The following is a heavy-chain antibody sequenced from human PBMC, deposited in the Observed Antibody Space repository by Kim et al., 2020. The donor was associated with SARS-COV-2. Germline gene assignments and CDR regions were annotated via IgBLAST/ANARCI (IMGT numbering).Heavy chain of an antibody. CDR3: ARSHGLY. CDR1: GASINDYY. J-gene: IGHJ4*02. CDR2: VHYSGET. Sequence: SETLSLTCTVSGASINDYYWSWIRQPPGKGLEWMGYVHYSGETTLNPSLRGRITISVDRSKTQFSLTLTSVTAADTAVYYCARSHGLYWGQGILVTVSS. V-gene: IGHV4-59*13.